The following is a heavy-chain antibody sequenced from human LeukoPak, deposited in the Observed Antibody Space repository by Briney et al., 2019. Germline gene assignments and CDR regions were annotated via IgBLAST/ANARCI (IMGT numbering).Heavy chain of an antibody. V-gene: IGHV3-7*04. Sequence: GGSLILSCAASGFSFSTYWMTWVRQAPGKGLEWVANIKEDGSDKYYLDSVKGRFTISRDNAKKSLYLQMTSLRVEDTAVYYCASEATGDALDYWGQGTLVTVSS. J-gene: IGHJ4*02. CDR2: IKEDGSDK. CDR3: ASEATGDALDY. CDR1: GFSFSTYW. D-gene: IGHD7-27*01.